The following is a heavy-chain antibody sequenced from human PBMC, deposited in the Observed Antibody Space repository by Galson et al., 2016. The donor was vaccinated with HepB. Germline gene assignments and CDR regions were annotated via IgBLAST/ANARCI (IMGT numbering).Heavy chain of an antibody. CDR3: ARLGLGVYCSGGSCIPRDEHYFDY. CDR2: INTANGDT. D-gene: IGHD2-15*01. CDR1: GYTFTKYS. J-gene: IGHJ4*02. Sequence: SVKVSCKASGYTFTKYSMHWVRQAPGQRLEWMGWINTANGDTKYSQKFQGRVTITRDTSASTAYMELSSLRSEDAAVYSCARLGLGVYCSGGSCIPRDEHYFDYWGQGSLVTVSS. V-gene: IGHV1-3*04.